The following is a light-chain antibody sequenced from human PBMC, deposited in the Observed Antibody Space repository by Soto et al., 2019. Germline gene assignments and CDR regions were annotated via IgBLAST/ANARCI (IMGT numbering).Light chain of an antibody. J-gene: IGLJ2*01. V-gene: IGLV4-69*01. CDR1: SGHSNYA. CDR2: LNSDGSH. CDR3: QTWGSGNVV. Sequence: QSVLTQSPSASASLGASVKLTCTLSSGHSNYAIAWHQQQSEKGPRYLMKLNSDGSHSKGDGIPDRFSGSSSGAERYLTISSLQSEDEADYYCQTWGSGNVVFGGGTKVTVL.